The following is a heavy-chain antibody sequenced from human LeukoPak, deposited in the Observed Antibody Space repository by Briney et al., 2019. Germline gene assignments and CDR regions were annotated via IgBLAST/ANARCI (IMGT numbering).Heavy chain of an antibody. CDR1: GYSISSGYY. Sequence: SETLSITCTVSGYSISSGYYWGWIRQPPGKGLEWIGSIYHSGSTYYNPSLKSRVTISVDTSKNQFSLKLSSVTAADTAVYYCARPSMVTASPNDAFDIWGQGTMVTVSS. CDR3: ARPSMVTASPNDAFDI. D-gene: IGHD2-21*02. V-gene: IGHV4-38-2*02. CDR2: IYHSGST. J-gene: IGHJ3*02.